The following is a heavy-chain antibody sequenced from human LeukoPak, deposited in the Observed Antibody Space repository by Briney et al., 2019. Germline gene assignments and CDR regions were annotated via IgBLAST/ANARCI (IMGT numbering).Heavy chain of an antibody. CDR3: AKAQPPAPIEYYYCYMDV. D-gene: IGHD2-2*02. CDR1: GFTFNSYA. CDR2: ISGGADNT. J-gene: IGHJ6*03. V-gene: IGHV3-23*01. Sequence: GGSLRLSCAASGFTFNSYAMSWVRQAPGKGLEWISTISGGADNTDYADSVKGRFTISRDNSKNTLSLQMNSLRAEDTAVYYCAKAQPPAPIEYYYCYMDVWGKGTTVTVSS.